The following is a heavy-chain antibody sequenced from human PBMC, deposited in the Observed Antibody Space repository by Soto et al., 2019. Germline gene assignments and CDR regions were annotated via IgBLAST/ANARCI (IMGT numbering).Heavy chain of an antibody. CDR3: AGASGIGVVTTAY. D-gene: IGHD3-22*01. V-gene: IGHV1-18*01. CDR2: VSVYNGKS. CDR1: GYIFNNYG. J-gene: IGHJ4*02. Sequence: QIQLVQSGAEVKNPGASAKVSCKASGYIFNNYGISWMRQVPGQGLEWMGWVSVYNGKSNYTQKFQGRVTMTTDTSTNTAYMELRSLRSDDTAGYYCAGASGIGVVTTAYWGQVTLVTVSS.